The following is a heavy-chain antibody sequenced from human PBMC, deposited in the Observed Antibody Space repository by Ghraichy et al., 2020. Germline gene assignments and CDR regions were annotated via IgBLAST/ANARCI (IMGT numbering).Heavy chain of an antibody. CDR3: ARDPRAAPDYFDY. CDR1: GFSLRNYW. CDR2: INPDGSIT. V-gene: IGHV3-74*01. J-gene: IGHJ4*02. Sequence: GGSLRLSCAASGFSLRNYWMHWVRQAPGKGLVWVSRINPDGSITDYADFVKGRFTISRDNAKNSLYLQMNSLRAEDTAVYYCARDPRAAPDYFDYWGQGTLVTVSS. D-gene: IGHD6-13*01.